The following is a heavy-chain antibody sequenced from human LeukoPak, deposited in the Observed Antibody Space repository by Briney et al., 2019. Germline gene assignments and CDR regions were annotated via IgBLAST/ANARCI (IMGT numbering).Heavy chain of an antibody. D-gene: IGHD6-25*01. J-gene: IGHJ4*02. CDR1: VDSICSYY. CDR2: IYYSGST. V-gene: IGHV4-59*07. CDR3: ARGSPAAPLDY. Sequence: SDTLSLTCTVSVDSICSYYWIWIREPPGKGLEWIGYIYYSGSTNYNPSPKSRVSISVDTSKNQFSLKLNSVTAADTAVYYCARGSPAAPLDYWGQGNLVTVSS.